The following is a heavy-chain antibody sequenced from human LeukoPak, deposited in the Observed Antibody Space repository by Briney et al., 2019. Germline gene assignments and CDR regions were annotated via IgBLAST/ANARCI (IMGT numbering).Heavy chain of an antibody. J-gene: IGHJ4*02. Sequence: ASVTVSCKASGYTFTGYYMHWVRQAPGQGLEWMGWINPNSGGTNYAQKFQGRVTMTRDTSISTAYMELSRLRSDDTAVYYCARSPVRGVITDPDYWGQGTLVTVSS. CDR1: GYTFTGYY. D-gene: IGHD3-10*01. V-gene: IGHV1-2*02. CDR2: INPNSGGT. CDR3: ARSPVRGVITDPDY.